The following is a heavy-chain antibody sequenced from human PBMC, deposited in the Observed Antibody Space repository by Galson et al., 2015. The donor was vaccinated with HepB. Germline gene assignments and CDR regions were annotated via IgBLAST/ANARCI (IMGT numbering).Heavy chain of an antibody. Sequence: SLRLSCAASGFTFRNSAMSWVRQAPGKGLEWVSAISGSGGNTYYADSVKGRFTISRDNSRNTLYLQMNSLRGDDTAVYYCAKDVNPWVASYFDYWGQGTLVTVSS. CDR3: AKDVNPWVASYFDY. J-gene: IGHJ4*02. D-gene: IGHD1-26*01. CDR2: ISGSGGNT. V-gene: IGHV3-23*01. CDR1: GFTFRNSA.